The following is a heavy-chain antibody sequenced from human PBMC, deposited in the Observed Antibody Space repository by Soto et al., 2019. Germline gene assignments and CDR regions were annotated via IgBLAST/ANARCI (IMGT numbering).Heavy chain of an antibody. D-gene: IGHD6-6*01. V-gene: IGHV3-21*01. J-gene: IGHJ5*02. Sequence: GGSLRLSCAASGFTFSSYSMNWVRQAPGKGLEWVSSISSSSSYIYYADSVKGRFTISRDNAKNSLYLQMNSLRAEDTAVYYCAKRAARLGWFDPWGQGTLVTVSS. CDR2: ISSSSSYI. CDR1: GFTFSSYS. CDR3: AKRAARLGWFDP.